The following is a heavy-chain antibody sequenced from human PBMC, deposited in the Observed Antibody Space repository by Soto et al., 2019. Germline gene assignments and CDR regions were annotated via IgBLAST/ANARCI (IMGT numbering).Heavy chain of an antibody. V-gene: IGHV3-23*01. CDR1: GFTFSSYA. D-gene: IGHD4-17*01. J-gene: IGHJ5*02. CDR2: ISGSDSGT. CDR3: AKPLSVTTTWFDA. Sequence: GGSLRLSCAASGFTFSSYAMSWVRQAPGKGLEWVSSISGSDSGTYSADSVRGRFTISRDNSKNTLYLQMKSLTAEDTAAYYCAKPLSVTTTWFDAWGQGSLVTVSS.